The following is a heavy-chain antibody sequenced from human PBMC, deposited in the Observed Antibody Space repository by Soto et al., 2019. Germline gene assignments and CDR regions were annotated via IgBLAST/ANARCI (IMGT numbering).Heavy chain of an antibody. D-gene: IGHD5-12*01. CDR3: VKDRAPRDGYKTQPGS. Sequence: GGSLRLSCSASGFTLSIYAMHWVRQAPGKGLEYVSAVSTNGGTSYYADSVKGRFTISRDNSRNTLYLQMNSLRPEDTAVYYCVKDRAPRDGYKTQPGSWGLGTLVTVSS. CDR2: VSTNGGTS. CDR1: GFTLSIYA. J-gene: IGHJ5*02. V-gene: IGHV3-64D*06.